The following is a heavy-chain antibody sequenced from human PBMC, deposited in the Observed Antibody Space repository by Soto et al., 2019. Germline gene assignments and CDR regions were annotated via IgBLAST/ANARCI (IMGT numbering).Heavy chain of an antibody. CDR3: ARDGARSPLWFGELLYEEADY. J-gene: IGHJ4*02. CDR1: VFTFISYA. V-gene: IGHV3-30-3*01. D-gene: IGHD3-10*01. CDR2: ISYDGSNK. Sequence: GWSLRLSCASSVFTFISYAMHWVRQAPGKGLEWVAVISYDGSNKYYADSVKGRFTISRDNSKNTLYLQMNSLRAEDTAVYYCARDGARSPLWFGELLYEEADYWGQGTLVTVSS.